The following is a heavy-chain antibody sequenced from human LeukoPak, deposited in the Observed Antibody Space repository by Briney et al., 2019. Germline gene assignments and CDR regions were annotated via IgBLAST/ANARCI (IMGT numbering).Heavy chain of an antibody. CDR3: VGGHYSSGWYGGY. D-gene: IGHD6-19*01. CDR2: ISYSGST. Sequence: PSETRPTCTVSGGSISRYYWSWIRQPPGKGLEWIGYISYSGSTNYNPSLKSRVTISVDTSKNQFSLKLSSVTAADTAMYYCVGGHYSSGWYGGYWGQGTLVTVSS. CDR1: GGSISRYY. V-gene: IGHV4-59*08. J-gene: IGHJ4*02.